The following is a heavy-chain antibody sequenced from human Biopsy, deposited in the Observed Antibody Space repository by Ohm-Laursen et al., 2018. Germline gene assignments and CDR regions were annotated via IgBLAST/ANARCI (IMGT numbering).Heavy chain of an antibody. CDR2: ISYSGST. V-gene: IGHV4-59*08. Sequence: SDTLSLTCSVSGGSISGSSWSWIRQAPGRGLEWVGYISYSGSTSNNPSLKSQITISVDTSKNQISLKVTSVTAADTAVYYCAKHGSGWTGDDALHIWGQGTMVTVSS. D-gene: IGHD6-19*01. J-gene: IGHJ3*02. CDR1: GGSISGSS. CDR3: AKHGSGWTGDDALHI.